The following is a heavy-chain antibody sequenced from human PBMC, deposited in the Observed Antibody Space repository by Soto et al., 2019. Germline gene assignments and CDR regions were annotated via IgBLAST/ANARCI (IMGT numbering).Heavy chain of an antibody. CDR1: GVIVNNNY. Sequence: EVQLVESGGGLIQPGGSLRLSCAASGVIVNNNYMSWVRQSPGRGLEWVSIIYSGGSTNYADSVQGRFTISRDTSNNTLYLQMDSLRPEDTAQYYCAGWNYDYWGQGTQVTVSS. CDR3: AGWNYDY. CDR2: IYSGGST. J-gene: IGHJ4*02. V-gene: IGHV3-53*01. D-gene: IGHD1-7*01.